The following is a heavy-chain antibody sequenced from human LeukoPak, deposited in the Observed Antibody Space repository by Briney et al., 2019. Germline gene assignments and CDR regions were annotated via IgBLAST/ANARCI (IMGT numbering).Heavy chain of an antibody. CDR1: GFTVSSNY. V-gene: IGHV3-66*01. CDR3: AREGWCSGGSCYGRDWYFGL. J-gene: IGHJ2*01. Sequence: GGSLRLSCAASGFTVSSNYMSWVRQAPGKGLEWVSVIYSGGSTYYADSVKGRFTISRDNSKNTLYLQMNSLRAEDTAVYYCAREGWCSGGSCYGRDWYFGLWGRGTLVTVSS. CDR2: IYSGGST. D-gene: IGHD2-15*01.